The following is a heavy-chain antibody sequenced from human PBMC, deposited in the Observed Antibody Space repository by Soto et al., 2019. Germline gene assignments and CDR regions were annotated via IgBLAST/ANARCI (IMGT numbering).Heavy chain of an antibody. Sequence: GGSLRLSCAASGFTFSNAWMTWVRQAPGKGLEWVGRIKSKTDGGTTDYAAPVKGRFTISRDDSKNTLYLQMNSLKTEDTAVYYCTTDPVTMIVVVPSSGWGQGTLVTVSS. D-gene: IGHD3-22*01. CDR3: TTDPVTMIVVVPSSG. J-gene: IGHJ4*02. CDR1: GFTFSNAW. CDR2: IKSKTDGGTT. V-gene: IGHV3-15*01.